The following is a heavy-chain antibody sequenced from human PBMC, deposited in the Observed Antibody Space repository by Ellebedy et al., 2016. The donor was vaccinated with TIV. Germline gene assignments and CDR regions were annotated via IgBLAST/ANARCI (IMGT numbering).Heavy chain of an antibody. CDR2: VYTSGST. J-gene: IGHJ6*02. V-gene: IGHV4-4*07. CDR1: GGSMSSYY. D-gene: IGHD1-1*01. Sequence: MPSETLSLTCSVSGGSMSSYYWSWIRQPAGKGLEWVGRVYTSGSTNYHPSLKRRVTMSIDTSKNQFSLKLTSGTAADTAVYYCARGRQPTRYYYYYYGMDVWGQGTTVTVSS. CDR3: ARGRQPTRYYYYYYGMDV.